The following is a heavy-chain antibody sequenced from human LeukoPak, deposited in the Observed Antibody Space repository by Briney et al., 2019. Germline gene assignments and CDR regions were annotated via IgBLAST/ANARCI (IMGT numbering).Heavy chain of an antibody. D-gene: IGHD5-12*01. V-gene: IGHV4-39*01. Sequence: PSETLSLTCAVSGGSISSNSYYWGWIRQPPGTGLEWIGSIYYSGSTYYNPSLKSRVTISVDTSKNQFSLKLSSVTAADTAVYYCARRAIVATPYVYWGQGTLVTVSS. CDR2: IYYSGST. CDR1: GGSISSNSYY. CDR3: ARRAIVATPYVY. J-gene: IGHJ4*02.